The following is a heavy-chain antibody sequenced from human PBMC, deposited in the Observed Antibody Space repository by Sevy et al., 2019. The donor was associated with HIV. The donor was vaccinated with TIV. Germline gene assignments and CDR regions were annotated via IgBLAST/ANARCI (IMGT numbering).Heavy chain of an antibody. CDR1: GYSFTSYW. Sequence: GESLKISCKGSGYSFTSYWIGWVRQMPGKGLEWMGIIYPGDSDTRYSPSFQGQVTISADKSFSTAYVQWSSLKASKTAMDSGTGMVPQVVYYYINYLEAWGKGTTSPSP. V-gene: IGHV5-51*01. J-gene: IGHJ6*03. D-gene: IGHD2-2*01. CDR3: TGMVPQVVYYYINYLEA. CDR2: IYPGDSDT.